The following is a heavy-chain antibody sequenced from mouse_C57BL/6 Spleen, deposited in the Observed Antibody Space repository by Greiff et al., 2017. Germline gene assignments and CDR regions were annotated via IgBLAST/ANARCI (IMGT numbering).Heavy chain of an antibody. Sequence: EVQGVESGPGLAKPSQTLSLTCSVTGYSITSDYWNWIRKFPGNKLEYMGYISYSGSTYYTPSLKSRISITRDTSKNQYYLQLNSVTTEDTATYYCARSLDDYDGSLAYWGQGTLVTVSA. CDR3: ARSLDDYDGSLAY. CDR1: GYSITSDY. D-gene: IGHD2-4*01. J-gene: IGHJ3*01. V-gene: IGHV3-8*01. CDR2: ISYSGST.